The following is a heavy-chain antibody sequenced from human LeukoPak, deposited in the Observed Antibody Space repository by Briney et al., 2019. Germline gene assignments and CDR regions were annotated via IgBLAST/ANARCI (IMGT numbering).Heavy chain of an antibody. V-gene: IGHV3-7*01. D-gene: IGHD3/OR15-3a*01. CDR3: AKVGTDLNYMDV. CDR2: IKQDGSDK. CDR1: GFTFSSYW. J-gene: IGHJ6*03. Sequence: GGSLRLSCAASGFTFSSYWMSWVRQAPGKGLEWVANIKQDGSDKYYVDFVKGRFTISRDNAKNSLYLQMNSLRAEDTAVYYCAKVGTDLNYMDVWGKGTTVTVSS.